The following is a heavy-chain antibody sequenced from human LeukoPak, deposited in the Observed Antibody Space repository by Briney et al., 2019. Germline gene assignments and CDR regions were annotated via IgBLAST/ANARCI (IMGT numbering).Heavy chain of an antibody. Sequence: SETLSLTCTVYGGSLNDYYWNWIRQPPGKGLEWIGEISPTGSTNYNPSLKSRVTISVDTSKNQFSLKLSSVTAADTAVYYCARGGCSGGSCYVDYWGQGTLVTVSS. CDR1: GGSLNDYY. CDR2: ISPTGST. D-gene: IGHD2-15*01. J-gene: IGHJ4*02. V-gene: IGHV4-34*01. CDR3: ARGGCSGGSCYVDY.